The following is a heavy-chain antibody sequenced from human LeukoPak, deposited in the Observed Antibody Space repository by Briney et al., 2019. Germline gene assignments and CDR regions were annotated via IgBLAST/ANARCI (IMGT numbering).Heavy chain of an antibody. J-gene: IGHJ4*02. CDR1: GGTFSSYA. D-gene: IGHD3-22*01. CDR2: IIPIFGTA. Sequence: ASVKVSCKASGGTFSSYAMSWVRQAPGQGLEWMGGIIPIFGTANYAQKFQGRVTITADESTSTAYMELSSLRSEDTAVYYCARGVRYYDSSGAFDYWGQGTLVTVSS. V-gene: IGHV1-69*01. CDR3: ARGVRYYDSSGAFDY.